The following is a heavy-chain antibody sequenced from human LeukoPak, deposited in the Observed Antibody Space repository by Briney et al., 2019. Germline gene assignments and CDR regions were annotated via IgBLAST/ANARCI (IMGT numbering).Heavy chain of an antibody. J-gene: IGHJ4*02. CDR2: ISYDGSNK. CDR1: GFTISSYG. CDR3: ATGKVDY. D-gene: IGHD4-23*01. V-gene: IGHV3-30*03. Sequence: GGSLRLSCAASGFTISSYGMHWVRQAPGKGLEWVAVISYDGSNKYYADSVKGRFTISRDNSKNTLYLQMNSLRAEDTAVYYCATGKVDYWGQGTLVTVSS.